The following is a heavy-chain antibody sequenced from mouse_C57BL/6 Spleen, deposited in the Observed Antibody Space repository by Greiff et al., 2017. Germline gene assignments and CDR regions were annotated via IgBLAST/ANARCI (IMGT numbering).Heavy chain of an antibody. CDR2: IRSKSNNYAT. J-gene: IGHJ2*01. CDR1: GFSFNTYA. D-gene: IGHD2-2*01. Sequence: EVKLMESGGGLVQPKGSLKLSCAASGFSFNTYAMNWVRQAPGTGLEWVARIRSKSNNYATYYADSVKDRFTISRDDSESMLYLQMNNLETEDTAMYYCVRQRGYDYFDYWGQGTTLTVSA. CDR3: VRQRGYDYFDY. V-gene: IGHV10-1*01.